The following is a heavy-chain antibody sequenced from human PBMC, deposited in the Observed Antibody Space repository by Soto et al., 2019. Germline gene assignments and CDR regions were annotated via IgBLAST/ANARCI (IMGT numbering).Heavy chain of an antibody. V-gene: IGHV1-18*01. CDR2: ISGYNGNT. CDR1: GYTFTSYG. J-gene: IGHJ4*02. D-gene: IGHD1-26*01. Sequence: ASVKVSCKASGYTFTSYGISWVRQAPGQGLEWMGWISGYNGNTNYAQKFQGRVTFTRDTSAGTVYMQLSSLTSEDTAVYYCARDDSGFSGSHYIDYFNYWGQGDLVTVSS. CDR3: ARDDSGFSGSHYIDYFNY.